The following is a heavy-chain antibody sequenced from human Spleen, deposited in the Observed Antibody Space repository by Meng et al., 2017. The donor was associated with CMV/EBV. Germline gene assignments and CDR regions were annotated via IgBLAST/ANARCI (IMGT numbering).Heavy chain of an antibody. J-gene: IGHJ4*02. CDR3: ARMYYDFWSGYWVDY. CDR1: GYTFTGYY. V-gene: IGHV1-2*02. Sequence: SGYTFTGYYVHWVRQAPGRGLEWMGWINPNGGGTNYAQKFQGRVTMTRDTSISTAYMELSRLRSDDTAVYYCARMYYDFWSGYWVDYWGQGTLVTVSS. CDR2: INPNGGGT. D-gene: IGHD3-3*01.